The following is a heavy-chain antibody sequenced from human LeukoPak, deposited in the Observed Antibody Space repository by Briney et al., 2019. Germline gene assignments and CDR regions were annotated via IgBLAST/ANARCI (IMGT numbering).Heavy chain of an antibody. J-gene: IGHJ4*02. CDR2: IYYSGST. D-gene: IGHD2-2*01. V-gene: IGHV4-39*01. CDR3: ARHGGYCSSTSCSPLDY. Sequence: SETPSLTCTVSGGSISSSSYYWGWIRQPPGKGLEWIGSIYYSGSTYYNPSLKSRVTISVDTSKNQFSLKLSSVTAADTAVYYCARHGGYCSSTSCSPLDYWGQGTLVTVSS. CDR1: GGSISSSSYY.